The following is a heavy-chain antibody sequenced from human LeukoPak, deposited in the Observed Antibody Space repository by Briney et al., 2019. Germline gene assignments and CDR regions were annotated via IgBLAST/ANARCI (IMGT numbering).Heavy chain of an antibody. Sequence: PGGSLRLSCAASGLTFSNYWMHWVRQAPGKGLVWVSCINSDGSYTCYVDSVKGRFTISRDNAKNTLHLQMNSLRAEDTAMYYCARQIVVVVAATGTNRSNDYWGQGTLVTVSS. D-gene: IGHD2-15*01. CDR3: ARQIVVVVAATGTNRSNDY. CDR2: INSDGSYT. J-gene: IGHJ4*02. CDR1: GLTFSNYW. V-gene: IGHV3-74*01.